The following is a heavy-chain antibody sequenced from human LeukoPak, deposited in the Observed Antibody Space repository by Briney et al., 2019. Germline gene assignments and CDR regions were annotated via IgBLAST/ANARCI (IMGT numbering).Heavy chain of an antibody. D-gene: IGHD2-15*01. CDR2: IRYDGSNK. CDR3: AKDAGDCSGGSCYSSYFDY. CDR1: GFTFSSYG. V-gene: IGHV3-30*02. Sequence: GGSLRLSCAASGFTFSSYGMHWVRQAPGKGLEWVAFIRYDGSNKYYADSVKGRFTISRDNSKNTLYLQMNSLRAEDTAVHYCAKDAGDCSGGSCYSSYFDYWGQGTLVTVSS. J-gene: IGHJ4*02.